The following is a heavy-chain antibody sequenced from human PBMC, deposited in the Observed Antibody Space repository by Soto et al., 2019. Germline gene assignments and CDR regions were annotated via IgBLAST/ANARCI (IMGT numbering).Heavy chain of an antibody. V-gene: IGHV1-18*01. Sequence: ASVKVSCKASGYTFTSYGISWVRQAPGQGLEWMGWISAYNGNTNYAQKLQGRVTMTTDTSTSTAYMELRSLRSDDTAVYYCARVTIFGVVIIAIDYWGQGTLVTVSS. CDR1: GYTFTSYG. J-gene: IGHJ4*02. D-gene: IGHD3-3*01. CDR2: ISAYNGNT. CDR3: ARVTIFGVVIIAIDY.